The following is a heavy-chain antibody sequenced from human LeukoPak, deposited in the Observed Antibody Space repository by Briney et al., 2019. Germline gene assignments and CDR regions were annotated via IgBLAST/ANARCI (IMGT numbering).Heavy chain of an antibody. D-gene: IGHD1-1*01. Sequence: PSGTLSLTCAVYGGICNGYYWSWIRQPPGKGLEWIGEINRSGTTNYNPTLKSRVTISVDTSKSQVSLKLTSVTAADTAVFYCARGRFGNPLQLQPRRPFDMWGQGTVVTISS. J-gene: IGHJ3*02. CDR1: GGICNGYY. CDR3: ARGRFGNPLQLQPRRPFDM. V-gene: IGHV4-34*01. CDR2: INRSGTT.